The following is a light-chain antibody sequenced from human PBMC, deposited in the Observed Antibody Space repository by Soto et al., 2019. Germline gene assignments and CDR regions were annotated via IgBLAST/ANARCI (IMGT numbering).Light chain of an antibody. CDR1: SGSIASNY. CDR3: QSYDSSTVV. V-gene: IGLV6-57*04. J-gene: IGLJ2*01. Sequence: NFMLTQPHSVSESPGKTVTISCTRSSGSIASNYVQWYQQRPGSAPTTVIYEDNQRPSGVPDRFSGSTDGSSNSASLSISGLQTEDVADYYCQSYDSSTVVFGGGTKLTVL. CDR2: EDN.